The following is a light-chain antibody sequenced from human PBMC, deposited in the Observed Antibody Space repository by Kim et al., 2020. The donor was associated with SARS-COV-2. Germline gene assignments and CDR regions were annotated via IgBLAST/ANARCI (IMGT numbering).Light chain of an antibody. V-gene: IGKV2-24*01. J-gene: IGKJ4*01. Sequence: PDTIKGRSRRSSVKRDGNTYLSWLKRRPGQPPRPLLYKVSTRCSGVPDRFSGSGAGTEFTLTITRVESEDVGIYFCMQGTQFPLTFGGGTKLEI. CDR2: KVS. CDR3: MQGTQFPLT. CDR1: RSSVKRDGNTY.